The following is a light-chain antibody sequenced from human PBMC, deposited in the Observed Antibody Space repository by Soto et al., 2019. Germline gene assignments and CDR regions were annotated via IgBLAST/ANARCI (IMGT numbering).Light chain of an antibody. CDR2: EVS. CDR1: SSDVGGYNY. V-gene: IGLV2-14*01. CDR3: SSYTSISTVV. J-gene: IGLJ2*01. Sequence: QSVLTQPASVSGSPGQSITISCTGTSSDVGGYNYVSWYQQHPGKATKLMIYEVSNRPAGVSNRFSGSKSGNTASLTISGLQAEDEADYYCSSYTSISTVVFGGGTKLTVL.